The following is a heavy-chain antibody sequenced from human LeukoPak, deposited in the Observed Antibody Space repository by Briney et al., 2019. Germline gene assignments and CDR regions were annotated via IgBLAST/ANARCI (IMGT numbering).Heavy chain of an antibody. D-gene: IGHD3-10*01. V-gene: IGHV4-39*07. CDR3: ARDLRIRGHYYYYMDA. CDR2: IYYSGST. J-gene: IGHJ6*03. Sequence: SETLSLTCTVSGGSISSSSYYWGWIRQPPGKGLEWIGSIYYSGSTYYNPSLKSRVTISVDTSKNQFSLKLSSVTAADTAVYYCARDLRIRGHYYYYMDAWGKGTTVTVS. CDR1: GGSISSSSYY.